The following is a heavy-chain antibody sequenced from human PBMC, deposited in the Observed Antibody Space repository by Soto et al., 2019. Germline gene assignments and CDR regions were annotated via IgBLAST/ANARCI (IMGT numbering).Heavy chain of an antibody. CDR1: RDTFASYD. CDR2: LNPNTGNS. D-gene: IGHD1-1*01. Sequence: ASVKVSCKASRDTFASYDIYWVRQATGQGLEWMGWLNPNTGNSGYAQKFQGRITVTSDTSINTVHMELSSLRSEDTAVYYCARRAETNGWNGFGADKYYFDFWGQGTLVTVSS. CDR3: ARRAETNGWNGFGADKYYFDF. J-gene: IGHJ4*02. V-gene: IGHV1-8*01.